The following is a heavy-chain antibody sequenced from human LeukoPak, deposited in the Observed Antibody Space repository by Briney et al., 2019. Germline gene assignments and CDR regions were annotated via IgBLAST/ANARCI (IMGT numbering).Heavy chain of an antibody. J-gene: IGHJ4*02. CDR3: HRSQTFDSGGYEDY. CDR1: GFTFSSSA. CDR2: ISYDGSNK. D-gene: IGHD3-22*01. V-gene: IGHV3-30*04. Sequence: GGSLRLSCAASGFTFSSSAMHWVRQAPGKGLEWVAVISYDGSNKYYADSVKGRFTISRDNSKNTLYLQMNSLRAEDTAVYYCHRSQTFDSGGYEDYWGQGTLVTVSS.